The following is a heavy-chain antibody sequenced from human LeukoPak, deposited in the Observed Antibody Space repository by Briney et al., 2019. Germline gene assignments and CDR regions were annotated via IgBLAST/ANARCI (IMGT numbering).Heavy chain of an antibody. Sequence: GGSLRLFCAASGFTFSSYAMGWVRQAPGKGLEGVSAISGSGGSTYCADSVKGRFTISRDNSKNTLYLQMNSLRAEDTAVYYCARDTVTTDYFDYWGQGTLVTVSS. CDR3: ARDTVTTDYFDY. J-gene: IGHJ4*02. CDR1: GFTFSSYA. V-gene: IGHV3-23*01. D-gene: IGHD4-17*01. CDR2: ISGSGGST.